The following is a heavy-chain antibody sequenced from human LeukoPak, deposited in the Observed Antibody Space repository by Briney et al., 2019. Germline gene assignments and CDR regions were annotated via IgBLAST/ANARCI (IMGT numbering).Heavy chain of an antibody. D-gene: IGHD3-16*01. CDR3: ASSDSLGGAFDI. J-gene: IGHJ3*02. Sequence: ASVKVSCKASGYSFTGYYMHWVRQAPGQGLEWMGWINPNSGGTNYAQKFQGRVTMTRDTSISTAYMELSRLRSDDTAVYYCASSDSLGGAFDIWGQGTMVTVSS. CDR1: GYSFTGYY. CDR2: INPNSGGT. V-gene: IGHV1-2*02.